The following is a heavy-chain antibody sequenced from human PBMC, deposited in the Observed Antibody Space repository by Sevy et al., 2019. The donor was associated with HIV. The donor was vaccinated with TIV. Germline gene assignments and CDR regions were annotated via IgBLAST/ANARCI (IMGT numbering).Heavy chain of an antibody. CDR3: VRSRVTVTNGHNYYYMDV. J-gene: IGHJ6*03. D-gene: IGHD4-17*01. V-gene: IGHV3-64D*06. CDR1: GFTFSSFR. Sequence: GGSLRLSCSVSGFTFSSFRMQWVRQAPGRGLEYVSAINDNGRNAYYADSVKGRFTTSRDNSKNTLYLQMSSLTGEDTAVYYCVRSRVTVTNGHNYYYMDVWGKGTTVTVSS. CDR2: INDNGRNA.